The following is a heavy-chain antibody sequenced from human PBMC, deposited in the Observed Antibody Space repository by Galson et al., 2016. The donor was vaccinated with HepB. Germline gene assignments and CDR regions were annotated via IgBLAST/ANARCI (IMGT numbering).Heavy chain of an antibody. J-gene: IGHJ2*01. CDR2: INTDGSST. D-gene: IGHD1-26*01. CDR3: ARVSALWWERYWYFDL. V-gene: IGHV3-74*01. CDR1: GFFFRSHW. Sequence: SLRLSCAASGFFFRSHWMHWVRQAPGKGLVRVSRINTDGSSTTYADSVKGRFSISRDNAKNTLYLQMNSLRADDTAVYYCARVSALWWERYWYFDLWGRGTLVTVSS.